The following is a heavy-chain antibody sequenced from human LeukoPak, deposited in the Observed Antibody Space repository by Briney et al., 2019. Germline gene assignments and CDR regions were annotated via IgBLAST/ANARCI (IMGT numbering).Heavy chain of an antibody. CDR1: GFTFSSYG. CDR3: AKDPDYYDSSGY. Sequence: PGGSLRLSCAASGFTFSSYGMSWVRQAPGKGLEWVSAISGSGGSTYYADSVKGRFTISRDNSKNTLYLQMNSLRAEDTAVYYCAKDPDYYDSSGYWGQGTLVTVSS. J-gene: IGHJ4*02. CDR2: ISGSGGST. D-gene: IGHD3-22*01. V-gene: IGHV3-23*01.